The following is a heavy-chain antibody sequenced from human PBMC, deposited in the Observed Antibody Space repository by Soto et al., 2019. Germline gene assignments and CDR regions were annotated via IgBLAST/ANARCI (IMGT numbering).Heavy chain of an antibody. CDR1: GGTFSSYA. Sequence: SVKVSCKASGGTFSSYAISWVRQATGQGLEWMGGIIPIFGTANYAQKFQGRVTITADESTSTAYMELSSLRSEDTAVYYCARVPEDSSGWYCWFDPWGQGTLVTVSS. CDR3: ARVPEDSSGWYCWFDP. CDR2: IIPIFGTA. V-gene: IGHV1-69*13. J-gene: IGHJ5*02. D-gene: IGHD6-19*01.